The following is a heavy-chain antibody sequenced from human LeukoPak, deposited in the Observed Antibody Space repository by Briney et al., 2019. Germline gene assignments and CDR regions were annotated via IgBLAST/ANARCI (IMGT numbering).Heavy chain of an antibody. V-gene: IGHV3-23*01. CDR3: AKRFPTYYYDSSDY. D-gene: IGHD3-22*01. J-gene: IGHJ4*02. CDR2: ISGSGDST. Sequence: PGGSLRLSCAASGFTFSSYAMTWVRQAPGKGLEWVSVISGSGDSTYYADSVKGRFTISRDNSENTLYLQMNSLRAEGTAVYYCAKRFPTYYYDSSDYWGQGTLVTVSS. CDR1: GFTFSSYA.